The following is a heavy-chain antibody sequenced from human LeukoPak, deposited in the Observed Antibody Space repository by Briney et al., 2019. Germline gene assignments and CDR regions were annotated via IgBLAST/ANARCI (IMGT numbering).Heavy chain of an antibody. CDR1: GYTFISFG. CDR2: ISAYNGNT. V-gene: IGHV1-18*01. Sequence: ASVKVSCKASGYTFISFGIGWGRQAPGQGLEWVGWISAYNGNTNSAQNLQGRVTMTTDTSTSTAYMELRSLRSHDTAVYYCARDSRYSHSSGAFDIWGHGTVVTVSS. D-gene: IGHD6-6*01. CDR3: ARDSRYSHSSGAFDI. J-gene: IGHJ3*02.